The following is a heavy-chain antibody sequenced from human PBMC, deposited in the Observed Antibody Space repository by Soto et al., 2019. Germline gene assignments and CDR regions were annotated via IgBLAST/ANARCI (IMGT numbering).Heavy chain of an antibody. CDR1: GGTFSSYA. CDR3: ARGPIGTAMVTAAWFDP. D-gene: IGHD5-18*01. V-gene: IGHV1-69*13. CDR2: IIPIFGTA. Sequence: SVKVSCKASGGTFSSYAIIWVRQAPGQGLEWMGGIIPIFGTANYAQKFQGRVTITADESTSTAYMELSSLRSEDTAVYYCARGPIGTAMVTAAWFDPWGQGTLVTVSS. J-gene: IGHJ5*02.